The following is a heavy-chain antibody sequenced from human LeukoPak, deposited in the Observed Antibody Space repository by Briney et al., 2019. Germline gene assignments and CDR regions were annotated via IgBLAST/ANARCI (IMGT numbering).Heavy chain of an antibody. CDR1: GFTFSSYS. CDR3: ASDPDSPFDY. V-gene: IGHV3-21*01. Sequence: PGGSLRLSCAASGFTFSSYSMNWVRQAPGKGLEWVSSISSSSSYIYYADSVKGRFTISRDNAKNSLYLQMNSLRAEDTAVYYCASDPDSPFDYWGQGTLATVCS. CDR2: ISSSSSYI. D-gene: IGHD1-14*01. J-gene: IGHJ4*02.